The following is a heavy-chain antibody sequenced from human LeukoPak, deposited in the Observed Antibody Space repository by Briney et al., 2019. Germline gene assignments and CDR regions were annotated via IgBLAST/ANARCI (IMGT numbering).Heavy chain of an antibody. CDR2: ISGSGGST. Sequence: GGSLRLSCAASGFTFSSYAMSWVRQAPGKGLEWVSAISGSGGSTYYADSVKGRFTISRDNSKNTLYLQMNSLRAEDTAVYYCAKDQFGRYDFWSGYYDAFDIWGQGTMVTVSS. V-gene: IGHV3-23*01. D-gene: IGHD3-3*01. J-gene: IGHJ3*02. CDR3: AKDQFGRYDFWSGYYDAFDI. CDR1: GFTFSSYA.